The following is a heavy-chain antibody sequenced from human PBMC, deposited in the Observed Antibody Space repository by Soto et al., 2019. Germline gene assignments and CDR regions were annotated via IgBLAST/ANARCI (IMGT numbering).Heavy chain of an antibody. CDR2: ISYDGSNK. D-gene: IGHD6-6*01. J-gene: IGHJ5*02. V-gene: IGHV3-30-3*01. CDR1: GFTFSSYA. CDR3: ARDPVLSIAYGWFDP. Sequence: QVQLVESGGGVVRPGRSLRLSCAASGFTFSSYAMHWVRQAPGKGLEWVAVISYDGSNKYYADSVKGRFTISRDNSKNTLYLQMNSLRAEDTAVYYCARDPVLSIAYGWFDPWGQGTLVTVSS.